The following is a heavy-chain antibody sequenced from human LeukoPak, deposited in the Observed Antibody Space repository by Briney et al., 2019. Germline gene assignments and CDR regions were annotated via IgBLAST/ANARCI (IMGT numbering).Heavy chain of an antibody. CDR2: ISSGSSYK. Sequence: GGSLRLSCAASGFTFSSYNMNWDRQAAGKGLEWVSCISSGSSYKYYADSVKGRFTISRDNAKNSLYLQMNSLRAEDTSVYYCARHDYGDYKYFEYWGQGTLVTVSS. CDR3: ARHDYGDYKYFEY. J-gene: IGHJ4*02. D-gene: IGHD4-17*01. CDR1: GFTFSSYN. V-gene: IGHV3-21*01.